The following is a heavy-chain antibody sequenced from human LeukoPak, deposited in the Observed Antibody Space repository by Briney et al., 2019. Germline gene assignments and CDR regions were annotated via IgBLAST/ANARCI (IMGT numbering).Heavy chain of an antibody. Sequence: SQTLSLTCAISGDSVSSNSAAWNWIRQSPSRCIEWVGRTYYGATRYNDYAVSVKTRITTKPETTKNQFSLQLHSVTPQDTAVYCCARGEDSSGWYYGMDGCSQGSTVTV. D-gene: IGHD6-19*01. CDR3: ARGEDSSGWYYGMDG. CDR1: GDSVSSNSAA. J-gene: IGHJ6*02. V-gene: IGHV6-1*01. CDR2: TYYGATRYN.